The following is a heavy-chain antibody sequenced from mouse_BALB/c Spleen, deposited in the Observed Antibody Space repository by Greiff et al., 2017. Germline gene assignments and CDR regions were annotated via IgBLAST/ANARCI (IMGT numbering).Heavy chain of an antibody. V-gene: IGHV3-2*02. CDR1: GYSITSDYA. CDR3: ARDWDGYLFAY. CDR2: ISYSGST. J-gene: IGHJ3*01. D-gene: IGHD2-3*01. Sequence: DVKLQESGPGLVKPSQSLSLTCTVTGYSITSDYAWNWIRQFPGNKLEWMGYISYSGSTSYNPSLKSRISITRDTSKNQFFLQLNSVTTEDTATYYCARDWDGYLFAYWGQGTLVTVSA.